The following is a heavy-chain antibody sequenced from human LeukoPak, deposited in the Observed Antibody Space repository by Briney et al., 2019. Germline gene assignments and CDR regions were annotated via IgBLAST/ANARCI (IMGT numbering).Heavy chain of an antibody. V-gene: IGHV3-21*01. CDR2: IASGGHI. Sequence: GGSLRLSCAASGFTFSSYSMNWVRQAPGKGLEWVSSIASGGHIYYPDSLKGRFTISRDNAKNSLYLQMNSLRAEDTAIYYCARGAEYYYDSSGYFPFDYWGQGTLVTVSS. D-gene: IGHD3-22*01. J-gene: IGHJ4*02. CDR3: ARGAEYYYDSSGYFPFDY. CDR1: GFTFSSYS.